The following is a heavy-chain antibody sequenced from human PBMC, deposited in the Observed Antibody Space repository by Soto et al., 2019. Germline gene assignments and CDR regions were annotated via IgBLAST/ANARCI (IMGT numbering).Heavy chain of an antibody. D-gene: IGHD3-10*01. V-gene: IGHV4-39*07. CDR1: GGSISSSSYY. CDR3: ARYYFAPGTSHSHFFDY. CDR2: IYYSGST. Sequence: SETLSLTSTVSGGSISSSSYYWGWIRQPPGKGLEWIGSIYYSGSTYYNPSLKSRVTISVDTSKNQFSLELSSVTAADTAVYYCARYYFAPGTSHSHFFDYWGQGIQVTVSS. J-gene: IGHJ4*02.